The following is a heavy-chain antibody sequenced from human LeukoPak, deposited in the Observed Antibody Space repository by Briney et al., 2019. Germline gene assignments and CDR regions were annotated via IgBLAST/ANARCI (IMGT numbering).Heavy chain of an antibody. Sequence: AGGSLRLSCAASGFTFSSYAMHWVRQAPGKGLEWVAVISYDGSNKYYADSVKGRFTISRDNSKNTLYLQMNSLRAEDTAVYYCARKGDTIFGVAPTRYFDLWGRGTLVTVSS. D-gene: IGHD3-3*01. CDR3: ARKGDTIFGVAPTRYFDL. CDR2: ISYDGSNK. CDR1: GFTFSSYA. J-gene: IGHJ2*01. V-gene: IGHV3-30-3*01.